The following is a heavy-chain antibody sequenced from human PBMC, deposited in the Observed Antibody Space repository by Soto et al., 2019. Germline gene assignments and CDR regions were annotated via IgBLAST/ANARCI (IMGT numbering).Heavy chain of an antibody. J-gene: IGHJ4*02. CDR2: IYYGGST. CDR1: GTSISTGRFY. D-gene: IGHD2-21*01. CDR3: ARGVIH. Sequence: PSETLSLKYHVSGTSISTGRFYWSWIRQHPGKGLEWIGYIYYGGSTYYNPSLKSRVTISVDTSKNQFSLKLSSVTAADTAVYYCARGVIHWGQGTLVTVSS. V-gene: IGHV4-31*03.